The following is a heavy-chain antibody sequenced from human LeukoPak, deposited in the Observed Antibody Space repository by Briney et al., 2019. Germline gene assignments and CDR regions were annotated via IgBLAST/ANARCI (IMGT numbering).Heavy chain of an antibody. J-gene: IGHJ1*01. D-gene: IGHD3-22*01. Sequence: GASVKVSCKASGYTFTSYYMHWVRQAPGQGLEWMGIINPSGGSTSYAQKFQGRVTMTRDTSTSTVYMELSSLRSEDTAVYYCARDPSPVSSGFRAEYFQHWGQGTLVTVSS. CDR3: ARDPSPVSSGFRAEYFQH. V-gene: IGHV1-46*01. CDR2: INPSGGST. CDR1: GYTFTSYY.